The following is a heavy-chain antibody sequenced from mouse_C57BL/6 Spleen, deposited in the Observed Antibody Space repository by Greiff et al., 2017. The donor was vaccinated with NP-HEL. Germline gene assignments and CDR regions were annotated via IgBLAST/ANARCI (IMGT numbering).Heavy chain of an antibody. V-gene: IGHV14-2*01. CDR2: IDPEDGET. CDR1: GFNIKDYY. Sequence: VQLQQSGAELVKPGASVKLSCTASGFNIKDYYMHWVKQRTEQGLEWIGRIDPEDGETKYAPKFQGKATITADTSSNTAYLQLSSLTSEDTAVYYCASSLITTVVARGYAMDYWGQGTSVTVSS. CDR3: ASSLITTVVARGYAMDY. D-gene: IGHD1-1*01. J-gene: IGHJ4*01.